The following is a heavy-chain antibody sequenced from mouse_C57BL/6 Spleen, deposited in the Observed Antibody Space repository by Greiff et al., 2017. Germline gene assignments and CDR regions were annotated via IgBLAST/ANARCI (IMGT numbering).Heavy chain of an antibody. Sequence: QVQLQQPGAELVRPGSSVKLSCKASGYTFTSYWMDWVKQRPGQGLEWIGNIYPSDSETHYNQKFKDKATLAVDKSSSTAYMQLSSLTSEDSAVYCCTSYTVEDTRYFDVWGTGTTVTVSS. CDR1: GYTFTSYW. D-gene: IGHD1-1*01. CDR2: IYPSDSET. J-gene: IGHJ1*03. V-gene: IGHV1-61*01. CDR3: TSYTVEDTRYFDV.